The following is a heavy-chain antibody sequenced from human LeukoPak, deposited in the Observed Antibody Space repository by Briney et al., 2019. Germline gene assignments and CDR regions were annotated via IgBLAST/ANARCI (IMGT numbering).Heavy chain of an antibody. J-gene: IGHJ4*02. CDR3: ARGPAEYSSSSGWEFDY. CDR1: GYSFTSYW. D-gene: IGHD6-6*01. V-gene: IGHV5-51*01. Sequence: GESLKISCKGSGYSFTSYWIGWVRQMPGKGLEWMGIIYPGDSDTRYSPSFQGQVTISADKSISTAYMELSRLRSDDTAVYYCARGPAEYSSSSGWEFDYWGQGTLVTVSS. CDR2: IYPGDSDT.